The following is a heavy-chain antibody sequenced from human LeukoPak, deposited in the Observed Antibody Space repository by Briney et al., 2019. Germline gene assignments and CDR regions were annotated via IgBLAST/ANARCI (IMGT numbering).Heavy chain of an antibody. J-gene: IGHJ4*02. Sequence: ASVKVSCKASGYTFTSYGISWVRRAPGQGLEWMGWISAYNGNTNYAQKLQGRVTMTTDTSTSTAYMELRSLRSDDTAVYYCARVEYSSSGPLDDYWGQGTLVTVSS. CDR3: ARVEYSSSGPLDDY. CDR1: GYTFTSYG. CDR2: ISAYNGNT. D-gene: IGHD6-6*01. V-gene: IGHV1-18*01.